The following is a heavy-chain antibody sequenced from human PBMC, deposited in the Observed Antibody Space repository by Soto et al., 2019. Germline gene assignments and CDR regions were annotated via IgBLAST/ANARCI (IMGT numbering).Heavy chain of an antibody. CDR1: GGSFSGYY. CDR2: INHSGST. D-gene: IGHD3-3*01. J-gene: IGHJ5*02. CDR3: ARGPLEWSPPGWFDP. Sequence: SETLSLTCAVYGGSFSGYYWSWIRQPPGKGLEWIGEINHSGSTNYNPSLKSRVTISVDTSKNQFSLKLSSVTAADTAVYYCARGPLEWSPPGWFDPWGQGTLVTVSS. V-gene: IGHV4-34*01.